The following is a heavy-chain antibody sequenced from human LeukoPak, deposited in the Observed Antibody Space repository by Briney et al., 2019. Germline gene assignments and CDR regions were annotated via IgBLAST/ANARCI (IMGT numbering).Heavy chain of an antibody. J-gene: IGHJ1*01. CDR2: IYYSGST. V-gene: IGHV4-59*01. CDR3: ARANPVLMVSKYFQH. CDR1: GGSISSYY. D-gene: IGHD2-8*01. Sequence: PSETESLTCTVSGGSISSYYWSWLRQPPGKGLEWIGYIYYSGSTNYNPSLKSRVTISVDTSKNQFSLKLSSVTAADTAVYYCARANPVLMVSKYFQHWGQGTLVTVSS.